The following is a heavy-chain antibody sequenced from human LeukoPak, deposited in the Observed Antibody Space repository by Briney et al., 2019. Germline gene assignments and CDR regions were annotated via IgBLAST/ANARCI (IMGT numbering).Heavy chain of an antibody. CDR1: GGSISSRSHC. CDR3: ARRNDYDFWSGNQYYFDY. V-gene: IGHV4-39*01. J-gene: IGHJ4*02. CDR2: IYYSGTT. Sequence: SETLSLTCSVSGGSISSRSHCWGWIRQSPGKGLEWIGTIYYSGTTFYNPSLQSRVSISVDTSRNQFSLRLNSVTAADTAVYYCARRNDYDFWSGNQYYFDYWGQGTLVTVSS. D-gene: IGHD3-3*01.